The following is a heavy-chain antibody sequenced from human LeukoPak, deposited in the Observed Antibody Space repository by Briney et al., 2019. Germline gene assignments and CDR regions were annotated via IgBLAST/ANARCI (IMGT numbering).Heavy chain of an antibody. CDR3: ARERSITMIVVAIQGLDY. CDR1: GYTFTGYY. J-gene: IGHJ4*02. V-gene: IGHV1-2*02. CDR2: INPNSGGT. Sequence: ASVKVSCKASGYTFTGYYMRWVRQAPGQGLEWMGWINPNSGGTNYAQKFQGRVTMTRDTSISTAYMELSRLRSDDTAVYYCARERSITMIVVAIQGLDYWGQGTLVTVSS. D-gene: IGHD3-22*01.